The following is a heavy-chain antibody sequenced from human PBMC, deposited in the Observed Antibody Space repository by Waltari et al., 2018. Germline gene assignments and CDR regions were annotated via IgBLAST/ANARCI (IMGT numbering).Heavy chain of an antibody. CDR2: IYYSGST. D-gene: IGHD2-21*01. V-gene: IGHV4-31*03. Sequence: QVQLQESGPGLVKPSQTLSRTCTLAGGSISSGGYYCTRIRQHPGKGLEWIGYIYYSGSTYYNPSLKSRVTISVDTSKNQFSLKLSSVTAADTAVYYCARVGVWWCFDYWGQGTLVTVSS. CDR1: GGSISSGGYY. J-gene: IGHJ4*02. CDR3: ARVGVWWCFDY.